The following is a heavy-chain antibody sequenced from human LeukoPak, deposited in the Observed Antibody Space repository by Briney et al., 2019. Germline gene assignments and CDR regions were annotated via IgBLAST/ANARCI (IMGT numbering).Heavy chain of an antibody. CDR3: ARDGTGDGRFDY. CDR1: GFTFSSYD. J-gene: IGHJ4*02. Sequence: GRSLRLSCAASGFTFSSYDMHWVRQATGKGLEWVSAIGTAGDTYYPGSVKGRFTISRENAKNYLYLQMNSLRAEDTAVYYCARDGTGDGRFDYWGQGTLVTVSS. V-gene: IGHV3-13*01. CDR2: IGTAGDT. D-gene: IGHD3-10*01.